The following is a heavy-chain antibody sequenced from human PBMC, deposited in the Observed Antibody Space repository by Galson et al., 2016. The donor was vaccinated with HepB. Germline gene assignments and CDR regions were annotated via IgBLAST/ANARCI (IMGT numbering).Heavy chain of an antibody. CDR3: ARLITRDCRSSTCSNHDINWFDP. J-gene: IGHJ5*02. CDR2: IYQSGTT. D-gene: IGHD2-2*01. V-gene: IGHV4-4*02. Sequence: SETLSLTCAVSGGSISTSDWWSWVRQPPGKGLEWVGEIYQSGTTNYNVSLKSRVTISVDKSRNQFSLKMNSVTAADTAVYYCARLITRDCRSSTCSNHDINWFDPWGQGTLVTVSS. CDR1: GGSISTSDW.